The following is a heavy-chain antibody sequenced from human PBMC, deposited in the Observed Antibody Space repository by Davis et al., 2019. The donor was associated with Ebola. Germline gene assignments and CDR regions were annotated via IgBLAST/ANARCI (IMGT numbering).Heavy chain of an antibody. V-gene: IGHV4-31*03. CDR1: GGSITTDGYY. D-gene: IGHD6-13*01. CDR2: IYYSGST. Sequence: PSETLSLTCTVSGGSITTDGYYWSWIRQHPGKGLEWFGYIYYSGSTSYNPSLRGRVSMSVDTSKNQFYLKLNSVTAADTAVYYCARSVPRSSWYNYYGMDVWGQGTSVTVSS. CDR3: ARSVPRSSWYNYYGMDV. J-gene: IGHJ6*02.